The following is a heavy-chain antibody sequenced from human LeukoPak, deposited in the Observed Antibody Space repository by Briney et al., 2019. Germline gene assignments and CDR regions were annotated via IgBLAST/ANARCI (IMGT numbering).Heavy chain of an antibody. CDR1: GYTFTGYC. CDR2: INPNSGGT. Sequence: ASVKVSCKASGYTFTGYCMHWVRQAPGQGLEWMGWINPNSGGTNYAQKFQGRVTMTRDMSTSTVYMELSSLRSEDTAVYYCARDVTDCTNGVCYYFDYWGQGTLVTVSS. CDR3: ARDVTDCTNGVCYYFDY. V-gene: IGHV1-2*02. D-gene: IGHD2-8*01. J-gene: IGHJ4*02.